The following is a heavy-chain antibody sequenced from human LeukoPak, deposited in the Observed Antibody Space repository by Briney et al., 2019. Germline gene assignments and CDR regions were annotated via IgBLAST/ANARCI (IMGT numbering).Heavy chain of an antibody. V-gene: IGHV3-21*04. CDR3: ARGYSSGWAHRQGDY. CDR1: GFTVSSNE. CDR2: ISSSSSTI. Sequence: PGGSLRLSCAASGFTVSSNEMSWVRQAPGKGLEWVSSISSSSSTIYYADSVKGRFTISRDNAKNSLYLQMNSLRAEDTAVYYCARGYSSGWAHRQGDYWGQGTLVTVSS. D-gene: IGHD6-19*01. J-gene: IGHJ4*02.